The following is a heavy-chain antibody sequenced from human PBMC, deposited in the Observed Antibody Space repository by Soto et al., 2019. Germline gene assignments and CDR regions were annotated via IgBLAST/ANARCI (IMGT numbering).Heavy chain of an antibody. CDR3: ARDPISLVDTAIDTEGYFDY. J-gene: IGHJ4*02. Sequence: QVQLVQSGAEVKKPGSSVKVSCKASGGTFSSYAISWVRQAPGQGLEWMGGIIPIFCTANYAQKFQGRVTLTADESTSPGYMELSSLRSEDTAVYYCARDPISLVDTAIDTEGYFDYWGQGTLVTVAS. CDR1: GGTFSSYA. D-gene: IGHD5-18*01. V-gene: IGHV1-69*01. CDR2: IIPIFCTA.